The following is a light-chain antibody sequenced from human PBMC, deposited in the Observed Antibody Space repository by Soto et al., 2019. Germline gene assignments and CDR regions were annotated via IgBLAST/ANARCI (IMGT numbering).Light chain of an antibody. V-gene: IGLV3-1*01. CDR3: QAWDISIAV. CDR1: KLGDKD. CDR2: DNT. Sequence: SYELTQPPSVSVSPGQTASITCSGDKLGDKDAYWYQQKPGQSPVLVIYDNTKRPSGIPERFSGSNSGNTATLTISGTQAMDEADYYCQAWDISIAVFGGGTKVTVL. J-gene: IGLJ2*01.